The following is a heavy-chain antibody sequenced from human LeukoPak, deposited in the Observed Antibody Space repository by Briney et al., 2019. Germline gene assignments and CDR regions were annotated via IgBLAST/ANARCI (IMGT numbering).Heavy chain of an antibody. CDR1: GGSISSNNW. CDR3: ARARILVAVNGMDV. CDR2: IYHSGST. D-gene: IGHD5-12*01. Sequence: SETLSLTCAVSGGSISSNNWWSWVRQPPGKGLEWIGEIYHSGSTNYNPSLKSRVTISADKPKNQFSLRLTSVTAADTAVYYCARARILVAVNGMDVWGQGTTVTVSS. J-gene: IGHJ6*02. V-gene: IGHV4-4*02.